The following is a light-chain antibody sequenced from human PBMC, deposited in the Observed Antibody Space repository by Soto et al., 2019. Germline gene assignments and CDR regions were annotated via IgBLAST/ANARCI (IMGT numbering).Light chain of an antibody. V-gene: IGKV1-17*01. Sequence: IQLTQSPSSLSASVQDIATITCLSSQRIRYELGWYQRKPWKAPKRLIYAASSLQSGVSSRISGSGCGTDFTLTISRLQPDDFATYYCQQDNSYPWTFGQGTKVDIK. CDR2: AAS. CDR3: QQDNSYPWT. J-gene: IGKJ1*01. CDR1: QRIRYE.